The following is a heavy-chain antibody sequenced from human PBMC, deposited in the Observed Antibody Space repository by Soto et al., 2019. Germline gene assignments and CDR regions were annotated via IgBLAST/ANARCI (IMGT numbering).Heavy chain of an antibody. CDR3: ARGGRCSNGVCYAVYYGMDV. CDR1: GGTFSSSA. J-gene: IGHJ6*02. D-gene: IGHD2-8*01. Sequence: QVQLVQSGAEVKKPGSSVKVSCKASGGTFSSSAISWVRQAPGQGLEWMGGIIAIFRTSIYAQRFQGRVTIAADEATSAVYMELSSLRSEDTAVYYCARGGRCSNGVCYAVYYGMDVWGQGTTVTVSS. CDR2: IIAIFRTS. V-gene: IGHV1-69*01.